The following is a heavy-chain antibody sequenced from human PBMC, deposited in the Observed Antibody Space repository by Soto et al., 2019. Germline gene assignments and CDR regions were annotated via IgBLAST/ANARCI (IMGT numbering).Heavy chain of an antibody. CDR3: VSSRTAVFGDALDI. CDR1: GGSISSYF. J-gene: IGHJ3*02. CDR2: IYDSGDA. V-gene: IGHV4-59*03. D-gene: IGHD2-21*02. Sequence: SETLSLTCSVSGGSISSYFKSWLRQAPGKGLEWIGCIYDSGDAKYNPSLKSRVAISLDTSKNQFSLKLSSVTAADAAVYYCVSSRTAVFGDALDIWALGTMVT.